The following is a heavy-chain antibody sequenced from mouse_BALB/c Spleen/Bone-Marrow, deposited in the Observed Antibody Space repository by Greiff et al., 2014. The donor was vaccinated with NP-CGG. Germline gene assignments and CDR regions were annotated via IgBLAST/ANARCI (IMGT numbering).Heavy chain of an antibody. Sequence: VQLQQSGADLVRPGASVKLSCKASGYTFTSYWINWVKQRPGQGLEWIGNIYPSDSYTNYNQKFRDKATLTVDTSSGTAYMQLSSPTSEDSAVYYCTRQDYYGNSYWYFDVWGAGTTVTVSS. D-gene: IGHD1-1*01. V-gene: IGHV1-59*01. CDR2: IYPSDSYT. CDR3: TRQDYYGNSYWYFDV. CDR1: GYTFTSYW. J-gene: IGHJ1*01.